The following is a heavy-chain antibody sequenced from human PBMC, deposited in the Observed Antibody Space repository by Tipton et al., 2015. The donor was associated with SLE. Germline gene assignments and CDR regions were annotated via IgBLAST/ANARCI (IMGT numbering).Heavy chain of an antibody. J-gene: IGHJ6*02. D-gene: IGHD3-10*01. Sequence: TLSLTCTVSGGSISSSSYYWGWIRQPPGKGLEWIGSIYYSGSTYYNPSLKSRVTISVDTSKNQFSLKLSSVTAADTAVYYCARDRVLDGSGSYYTDYYYGMDVWGQGTTVTVSS. CDR1: GGSISSSSYY. V-gene: IGHV4-39*07. CDR3: ARDRVLDGSGSYYTDYYYGMDV. CDR2: IYYSGST.